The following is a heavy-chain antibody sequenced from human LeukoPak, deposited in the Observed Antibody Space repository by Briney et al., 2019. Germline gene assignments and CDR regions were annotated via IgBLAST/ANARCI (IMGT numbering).Heavy chain of an antibody. Sequence: GGSLRLSCAASGFTISSYAMSLVRQAAGKGLEWVSAISGSGGSTYYADSVKGRFTISRDNSKNTLYLQMNSLRAEDTAVYYCAKDLVAAAGLFDYWGQGTLVTVSS. D-gene: IGHD6-13*01. CDR2: ISGSGGST. V-gene: IGHV3-23*01. CDR3: AKDLVAAAGLFDY. CDR1: GFTISSYA. J-gene: IGHJ4*02.